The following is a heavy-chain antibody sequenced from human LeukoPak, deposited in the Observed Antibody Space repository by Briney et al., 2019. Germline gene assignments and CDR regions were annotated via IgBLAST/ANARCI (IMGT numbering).Heavy chain of an antibody. Sequence: GGSLRLSCAASGFTFSSYDMHWVRQATGKGLEWVSAIGTAGDTYYPGSVKGRFTISRENAKISLYLQMNSLRAGDTAVYYCARAAPDSSGWYGAFDIWGQGKMVTVSS. J-gene: IGHJ3*02. CDR1: GFTFSSYD. D-gene: IGHD6-19*01. CDR2: IGTAGDT. CDR3: ARAAPDSSGWYGAFDI. V-gene: IGHV3-13*01.